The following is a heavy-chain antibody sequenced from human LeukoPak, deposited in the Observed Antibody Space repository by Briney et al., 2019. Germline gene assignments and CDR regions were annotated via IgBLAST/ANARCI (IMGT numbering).Heavy chain of an antibody. V-gene: IGHV3-21*06. Sequence: GGSLRLSCAASGFTFSSYSMNWVRQAPGKGLEWVSCISFDGSDATYADSVKGRFTISRDNAKNLLYLQMNSLRAEDTAVYYCVLAVDYWGQGTLVTVSS. D-gene: IGHD1-26*01. CDR1: GFTFSSYS. J-gene: IGHJ4*02. CDR3: VLAVDY. CDR2: ISFDGSDA.